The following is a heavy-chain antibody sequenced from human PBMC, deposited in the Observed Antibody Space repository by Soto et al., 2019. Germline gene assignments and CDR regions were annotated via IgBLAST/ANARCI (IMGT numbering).Heavy chain of an antibody. CDR1: GFSFSTYG. Sequence: EVQLLESGGGLVQPGGSLRRSCAVSGFSFSTYGVTWVRQAPGKGLEWVAGVSGGSGVTHYADSVKGRFTITGDNSKNTVYLQMNSLRVEDTTVYYCAKWNGYGDYWDQGTLVPVSS. J-gene: IGHJ4*02. CDR2: VSGGSGVT. CDR3: AKWNGYGDY. V-gene: IGHV3-23*01. D-gene: IGHD1-1*01.